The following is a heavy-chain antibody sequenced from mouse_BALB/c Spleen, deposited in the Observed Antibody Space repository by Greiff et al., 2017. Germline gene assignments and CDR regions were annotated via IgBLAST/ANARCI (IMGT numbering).Heavy chain of an antibody. CDR3: TRPEGIYYDYDPFAY. V-gene: IGHV6-6*02. Sequence: DVMLVESGGGLVQPGGSMKLSCVASGFTFSNYWMNWVRQSPEKGLEWVAEIRLKSNNYATHYAESVKGRFTISRDDSKSSVYLQMNNLRAEDTGIYYCTRPEGIYYDYDPFAYWGQGTLVTVSA. CDR2: IRLKSNNYAT. D-gene: IGHD2-4*01. J-gene: IGHJ3*01. CDR1: GFTFSNYW.